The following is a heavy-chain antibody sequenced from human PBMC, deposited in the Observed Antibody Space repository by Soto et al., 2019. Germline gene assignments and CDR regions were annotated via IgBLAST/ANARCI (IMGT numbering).Heavy chain of an antibody. CDR1: CGPMRNYY. D-gene: IGHD3-10*01. CDR2: MGYDGYT. Sequence: QVQLQESGPGLVKPSETLSLTCTISCGPMRNYYCSWFRPPPGQGLEWIGYMGYDGYTSYNPSLRSRATISLDTSLHPCPPTLRPVPAADTALYYCAIKGFGPLHGLVDVWGQGTTVSVSS. CDR3: AIKGFGPLHGLVDV. J-gene: IGHJ6*02. V-gene: IGHV4-59*08.